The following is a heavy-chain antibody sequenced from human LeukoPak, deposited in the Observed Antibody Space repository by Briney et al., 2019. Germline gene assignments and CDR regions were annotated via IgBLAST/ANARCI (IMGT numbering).Heavy chain of an antibody. V-gene: IGHV1-24*01. CDR3: ATGLQIMIFSY. CDR2: FDPEDGET. CDR1: GYTLTELS. D-gene: IGHD3/OR15-3a*01. J-gene: IGHJ4*02. Sequence: ASVKVSCKVSGYTLTELSMHWVRQAPGKGLEWMGYFDPEDGETIYAQKFLDRVTMTEDTSTDTAYMELSSLRSEDTAVYYCATGLQIMIFSYWGQGTQVTVSS.